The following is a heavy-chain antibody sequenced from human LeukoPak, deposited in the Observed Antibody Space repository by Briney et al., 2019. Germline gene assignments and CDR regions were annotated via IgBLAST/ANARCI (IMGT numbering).Heavy chain of an antibody. Sequence: GASVKVSCKASGYTFTSYYMHWVRQAPGQGLEWMGIINPSGGSTSYAQKFQGRVTMTRDMSTSTVYMELSSLRSEDTAVYYRARERGNDFWSGRVQTMDVWGKGTTVTVSS. CDR2: INPSGGST. CDR3: ARERGNDFWSGRVQTMDV. V-gene: IGHV1-46*01. CDR1: GYTFTSYY. D-gene: IGHD3-3*01. J-gene: IGHJ6*03.